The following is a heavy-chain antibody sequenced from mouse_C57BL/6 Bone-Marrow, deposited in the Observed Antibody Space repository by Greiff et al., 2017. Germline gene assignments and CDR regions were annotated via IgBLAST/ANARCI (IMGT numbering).Heavy chain of an antibody. J-gene: IGHJ3*01. V-gene: IGHV2-6*01. Sequence: QVQLKESGPGLVAPSQSLSITCTVSGFSLTSYGVDWVRQSPGKGLEWLGVIWGVGSTNYNSALKSRLSISKDNSKSQVFLQMNSLQTDDTAMYYCASDMGNPWFAYWGQGTLVTVSA. CDR1: GFSLTSYG. CDR3: ASDMGNPWFAY. D-gene: IGHD2-1*01. CDR2: IWGVGST.